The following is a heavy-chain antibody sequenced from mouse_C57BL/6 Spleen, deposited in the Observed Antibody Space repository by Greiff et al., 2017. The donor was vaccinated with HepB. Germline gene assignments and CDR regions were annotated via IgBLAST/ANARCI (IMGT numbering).Heavy chain of an antibody. J-gene: IGHJ3*01. CDR3: TPYYSNERTFAY. V-gene: IGHV1-15*01. CDR1: GYTFTDYE. D-gene: IGHD2-5*01. CDR2: IDPETGGT. Sequence: VQLQQSGAELVRPGASVTLSCKASGYTFTDYEMHWVKQTPVHGLEWIGAIDPETGGTAYNQKFKGKAILTADKSSSTAYMELRSLTSEDSAVYYCTPYYSNERTFAYWGQGTLVTVSA.